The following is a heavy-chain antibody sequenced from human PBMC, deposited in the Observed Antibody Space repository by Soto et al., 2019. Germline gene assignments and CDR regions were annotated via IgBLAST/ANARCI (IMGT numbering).Heavy chain of an antibody. CDR2: IYYSGST. Sequence: SETLSLTCTVSGGSISSYYWSWIRQPPGKGLEWIGYIYYSGSTNYNPSLKSRVTISVDTSKNQFSLKLSSVTAADTAVYYCARGSSGRWVHLGWFDPWGQGTLVTVSS. D-gene: IGHD3-10*01. CDR3: ARGSSGRWVHLGWFDP. V-gene: IGHV4-59*08. J-gene: IGHJ5*02. CDR1: GGSISSYY.